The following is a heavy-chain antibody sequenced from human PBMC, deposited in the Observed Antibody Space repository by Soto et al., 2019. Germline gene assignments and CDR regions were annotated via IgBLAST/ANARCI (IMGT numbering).Heavy chain of an antibody. Sequence: QVQLVESGGGVVQPGRSLRLSCAASGFTFSSYAMHWVRQAPGKGLEWVAVISYDGSNKYYADSVKGRFTISRDNSKNTLYLQMNSLRAEDTAVYYCARDKWELLRYYFDYWGQGTLVTVSS. D-gene: IGHD1-26*01. V-gene: IGHV3-30-3*01. CDR1: GFTFSSYA. CDR2: ISYDGSNK. J-gene: IGHJ4*02. CDR3: ARDKWELLRYYFDY.